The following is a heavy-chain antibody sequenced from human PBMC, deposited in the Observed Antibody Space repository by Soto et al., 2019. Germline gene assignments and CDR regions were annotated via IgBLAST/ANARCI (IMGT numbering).Heavy chain of an antibody. CDR1: VFTFSSYA. Sequence: LRLSCAASVFTFSSYAMSWVRQAPGKGLEWVSAISGSGGSTYYADSVKGRFTISRDNSKNPLYLQMNSLRAEDTAVYYCAIAPSSTRFMDVWGQGTTFTVSS. V-gene: IGHV3-23*01. CDR3: AIAPSSTRFMDV. D-gene: IGHD2-2*01. J-gene: IGHJ6*02. CDR2: ISGSGGST.